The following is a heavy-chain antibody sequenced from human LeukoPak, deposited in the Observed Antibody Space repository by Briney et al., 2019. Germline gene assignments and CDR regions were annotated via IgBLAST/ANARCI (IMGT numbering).Heavy chain of an antibody. J-gene: IGHJ3*02. V-gene: IGHV3-30*04. CDR2: ISYDGSNK. CDR1: GFTFSSYA. D-gene: IGHD6-6*01. Sequence: PGGSLRLSCAASGFTFSSYAMHWVRQAPGKGLEWVAVISYDGSNKYYADSVKGRFTISRDNSKNTLYLQMNSLRAEDTAVHYCARMVAIAARGRWGGAFDIWGQGTMVTVSS. CDR3: ARMVAIAARGRWGGAFDI.